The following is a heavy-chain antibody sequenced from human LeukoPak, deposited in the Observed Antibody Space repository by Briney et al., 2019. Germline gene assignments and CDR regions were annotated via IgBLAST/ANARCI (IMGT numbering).Heavy chain of an antibody. V-gene: IGHV1-46*01. CDR2: INPNGGST. CDR3: ARLPWETSRPPEPDY. J-gene: IGHJ4*02. D-gene: IGHD1-14*01. Sequence: ASVKVSCKASGYTFTNYYIHWVRQAPGQGLEWMGIINPNGGSTNYAQKFQGRAIMTRDTSTSTVYMELSSLRSEDTAVYYCARLPWETSRPPEPDYWGQGTLVTVSS. CDR1: GYTFTNYY.